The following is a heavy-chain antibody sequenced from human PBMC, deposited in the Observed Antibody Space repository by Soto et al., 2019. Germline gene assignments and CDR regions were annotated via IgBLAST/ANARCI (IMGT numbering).Heavy chain of an antibody. D-gene: IGHD7-27*01. CDR2: IYYHGNT. CDR3: ARANWYSEY. V-gene: IGHV4-59*11. J-gene: IGHJ4*02. CDR1: GDSISNHY. Sequence: QVQLQESGPGLVKPSETLSLTCTVSGDSISNHYWSWIRQPPGKGLEWIGYIYYHGNTNYNPSLKSRVTMSVDTSKNQIPLKLSSVTAADTAVYYCARANWYSEYWGQGTLVTVSS.